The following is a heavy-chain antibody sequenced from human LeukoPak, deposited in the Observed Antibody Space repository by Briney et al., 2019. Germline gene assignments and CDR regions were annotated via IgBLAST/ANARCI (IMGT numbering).Heavy chain of an antibody. CDR1: GGTFSSYT. Sequence: RSSVKVSCKASGGTFSSYTISWVRQAPGQGLEWMGRIIPILGIANYEQKFQGRVTITADKSTSTAYMELSSLRSEDTAVYYCASTYYDFWSGSRTYYYYYYYMDVWGKETTVTVSS. J-gene: IGHJ6*03. CDR2: IIPILGIA. CDR3: ASTYYDFWSGSRTYYYYYYYMDV. V-gene: IGHV1-69*02. D-gene: IGHD3-3*01.